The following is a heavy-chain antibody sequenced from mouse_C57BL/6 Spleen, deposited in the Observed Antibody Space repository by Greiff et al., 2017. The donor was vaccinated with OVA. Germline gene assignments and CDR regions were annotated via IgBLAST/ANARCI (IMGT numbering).Heavy chain of an antibody. D-gene: IGHD2-12*01. CDR2: ISDGGSYT. V-gene: IGHV5-4*01. J-gene: IGHJ2*01. CDR1: GFTFSSYA. Sequence: EVKVVESGGGLVKPGGSLKLSCAASGFTFSSYAMSWVRQTPEKRLEWVATISDGGSYTYYPDNVKGRFTISRDNAKNNLYLQMSHLKSEDTAMYYCARDRDSSYFDYWGQGTTLTVSS. CDR3: ARDRDSSYFDY.